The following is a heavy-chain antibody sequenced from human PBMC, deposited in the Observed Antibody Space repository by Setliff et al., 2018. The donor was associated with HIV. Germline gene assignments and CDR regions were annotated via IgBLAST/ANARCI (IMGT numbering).Heavy chain of an antibody. Sequence: AASVKVSCKASGYTFTGYYMHWVRQAPGQGLEWMGRINPNSGGTNYAQKFQGRVTMTRDTFISTAYMELSRLRSDDTAVYYFARPGYYDSSGPYAFDIWGQGTMVTVS. D-gene: IGHD3-22*01. V-gene: IGHV1-2*06. CDR2: INPNSGGT. CDR3: ARPGYYDSSGPYAFDI. J-gene: IGHJ3*02. CDR1: GYTFTGYY.